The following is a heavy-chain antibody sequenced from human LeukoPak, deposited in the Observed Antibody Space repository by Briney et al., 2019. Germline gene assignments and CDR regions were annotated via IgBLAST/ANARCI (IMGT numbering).Heavy chain of an antibody. J-gene: IGHJ4*02. V-gene: IGHV6-1*01. CDR1: GVSVSNTRSA. CDR3: ARVNSWTEEPDTGFDY. D-gene: IGHD1-14*01. CDR2: TYYRSKWYN. Sequence: SQTLSLNCSISGVSVSNTRSAWNWTRQSPSRGLEWLGRTYYRSKWYNDYALSVRSRITINPDTSKNQFSLHLNSVTPEDTAVYFCARVNSWTEEPDTGFDYWGQGTLVTVSS.